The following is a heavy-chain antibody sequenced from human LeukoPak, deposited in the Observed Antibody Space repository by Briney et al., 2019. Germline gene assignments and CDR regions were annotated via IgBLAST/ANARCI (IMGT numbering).Heavy chain of an antibody. D-gene: IGHD6-13*01. CDR2: FGPEDGKT. V-gene: IGHV1-24*01. J-gene: IGHJ4*02. CDR3: ATGDSSSFTIDY. Sequence: GASVKVSCKVSGYTLTELSMHWVRQAPGKGLEWMGGFGPEDGKTIYAQKFQGRVTMTEDTSTDTAYMELSSLRSEDTAVYYCATGDSSSFTIDYWGQGTLVTVSS. CDR1: GYTLTELS.